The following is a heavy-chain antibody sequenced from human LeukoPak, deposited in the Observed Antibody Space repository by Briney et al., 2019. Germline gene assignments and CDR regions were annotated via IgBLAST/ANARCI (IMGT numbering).Heavy chain of an antibody. J-gene: IGHJ4*02. V-gene: IGHV3-23*01. CDR1: EFTFGGHT. CDR2: IGNNGGGI. Sequence: GGSLRLSCAASEFTFGGHTMIWVRQAPGKRLEWDAIIGNNGGGIHYADSVKGRFTISRDNSKNTLFLQMNSLRPEDTAVYYCAKPATYDSSGYFQPIGYWGQGTLVTVSS. CDR3: AKPATYDSSGYFQPIGY. D-gene: IGHD3-22*01.